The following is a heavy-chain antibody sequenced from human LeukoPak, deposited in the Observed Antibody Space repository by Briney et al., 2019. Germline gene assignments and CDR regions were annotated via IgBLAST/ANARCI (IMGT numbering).Heavy chain of an antibody. CDR2: IRVNDET. D-gene: IGHD7-27*01. Sequence: GGSLGLSCAASEFTFSNYAMNWVRQAPGKGLEWVSGIRVNDETYYADSVKGRFTISRDNSENTLYLQMGGLRAEDTAIYYCAKGTGDLGYYFDRWGQGTLVTVSS. J-gene: IGHJ4*02. V-gene: IGHV3-23*01. CDR3: AKGTGDLGYYFDR. CDR1: EFTFSNYA.